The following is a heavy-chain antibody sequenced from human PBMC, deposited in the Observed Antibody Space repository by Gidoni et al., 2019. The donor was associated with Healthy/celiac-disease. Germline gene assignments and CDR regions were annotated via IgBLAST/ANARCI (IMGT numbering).Heavy chain of an antibody. V-gene: IGHV1-69*06. D-gene: IGHD3-22*01. CDR1: GGTFSSYA. Sequence: QVQLVQSGAEVKKPGSSVKVSCKASGGTFSSYAISWVRQAPGQGLEWMGGIIPIFGTANYAQKFQGRVTITADKSTSTAYMELSSLRSEDTAVYYCARVNDYYYDSSGYASGDAFDIWGQGTMVTVSS. CDR3: ARVNDYYYDSSGYASGDAFDI. J-gene: IGHJ3*02. CDR2: IIPIFGTA.